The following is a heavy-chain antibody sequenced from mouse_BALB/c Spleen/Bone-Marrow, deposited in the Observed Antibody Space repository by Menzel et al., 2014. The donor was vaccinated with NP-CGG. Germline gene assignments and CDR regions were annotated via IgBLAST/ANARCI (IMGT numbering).Heavy chain of an antibody. CDR1: GFTFSSYG. CDR2: INSNGGST. J-gene: IGHJ3*01. CDR3: ARHFYGAR. D-gene: IGHD1-2*01. V-gene: IGHV5-6-3*01. Sequence: EVKLMESGGGLVQPGGSLKLSCAASGFTFSSYGMSWVRQTPDKRLELVATINSNGGSTYYPDSVKGRFTISRDNAKNTLFLQMSSLKSEDTAMYYCARHFYGARWGQGTLVTGSA.